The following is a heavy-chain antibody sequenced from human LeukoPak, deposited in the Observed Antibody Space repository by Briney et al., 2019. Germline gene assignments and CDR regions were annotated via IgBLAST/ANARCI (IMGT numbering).Heavy chain of an antibody. Sequence: ASVKVSCKASGYTFTSYYMHWLRQAPGQGLEWMGIINPSGGSTSYAQKFQGRVTMTRDTSTSTVYMELSSLRSEDTAVYYCARGESPGIAAAVPNYYYYYYMDVWGKGTTVTVSS. CDR1: GYTFTSYY. V-gene: IGHV1-46*01. CDR2: INPSGGST. CDR3: ARGESPGIAAAVPNYYYYYYMDV. J-gene: IGHJ6*03. D-gene: IGHD6-13*01.